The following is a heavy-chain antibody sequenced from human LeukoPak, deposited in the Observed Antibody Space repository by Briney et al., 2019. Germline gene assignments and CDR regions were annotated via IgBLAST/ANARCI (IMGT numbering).Heavy chain of an antibody. CDR2: IVVGSGNT. Sequence: SVKVSCKASGFTFTSSAMQWVRQARGQRLEWIGWIVVGSGNTNYAQKFQERVTITRDMSTSTAYMELSSLRSEDTAVYYCARDCSSTSCPNYIDYWGQGTLVTVSS. CDR1: GFTFTSSA. V-gene: IGHV1-58*02. CDR3: ARDCSSTSCPNYIDY. J-gene: IGHJ4*02. D-gene: IGHD2-2*01.